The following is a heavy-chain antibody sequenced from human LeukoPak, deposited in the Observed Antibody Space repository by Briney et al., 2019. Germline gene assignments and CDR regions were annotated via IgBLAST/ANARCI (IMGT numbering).Heavy chain of an antibody. D-gene: IGHD4-11*01. J-gene: IGHJ4*02. CDR3: ARGMRDDYSNHDY. CDR1: GYTFTGYY. V-gene: IGHV1-2*02. CDR2: INPNSGGT. Sequence: ASVKVSCKASGYTFTGYYMHWVRQAPGQGLEWMGWINPNSGGTNYAQKFQGGVTMTRDTSISTAYMELSRLRSDDTAVYYCARGMRDDYSNHDYWGQGTLVTVSS.